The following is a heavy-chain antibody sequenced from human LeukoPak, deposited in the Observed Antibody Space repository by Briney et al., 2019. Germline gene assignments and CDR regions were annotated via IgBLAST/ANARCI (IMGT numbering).Heavy chain of an antibody. J-gene: IGHJ5*02. D-gene: IGHD2-8*01. CDR1: GGSISSANYY. CDR3: ARDRGRMVYAVWFDP. V-gene: IGHV4-61*02. Sequence: SETLSLTCTVSGGSISSANYYWSWIRPPAGQGREWIVCIDTSGSATYIPSLKSRVTISIDTSKTQFSLKLGSVTAADTAVYYFARDRGRMVYAVWFDPWGQGTLVTVSS. CDR2: IDTSGSA.